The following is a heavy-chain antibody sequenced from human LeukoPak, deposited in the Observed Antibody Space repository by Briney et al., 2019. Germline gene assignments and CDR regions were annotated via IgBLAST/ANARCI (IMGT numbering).Heavy chain of an antibody. CDR1: GYTFTGYY. D-gene: IGHD7-27*01. J-gene: IGHJ3*02. CDR2: INPNSGGT. V-gene: IGHV1-2*02. Sequence: ASVKVSCKASGYTFTGYYMHWVRQAPGQGLEWMGWINPNSGGTNYAQKFQGRVTITADESTSTAYMELSSLRSEDTAVYYCARLTGGTALPVDAFDIWGQGTMVTVSS. CDR3: ARLTGGTALPVDAFDI.